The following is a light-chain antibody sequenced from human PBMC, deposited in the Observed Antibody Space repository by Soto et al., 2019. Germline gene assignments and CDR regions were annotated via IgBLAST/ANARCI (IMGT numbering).Light chain of an antibody. CDR1: SSNIGNNY. Sequence: QSVLTQPPSVSAAPGQKVTISCSGSSSNIGNNYVSWYQQFPGTAPKLLIYENNKRPSGIPDRFSGSKSGTSATLGITGLQTGDEADYYCGTWDSSLSAGVFVGGTKVTVL. CDR3: GTWDSSLSAGV. V-gene: IGLV1-51*02. CDR2: ENN. J-gene: IGLJ2*01.